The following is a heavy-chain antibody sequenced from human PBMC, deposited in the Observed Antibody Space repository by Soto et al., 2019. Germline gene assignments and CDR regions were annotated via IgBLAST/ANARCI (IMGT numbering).Heavy chain of an antibody. CDR1: GDTFSSYA. J-gene: IGHJ6*02. V-gene: IGHV1-69*13. CDR3: ARDPLSSFAMDV. CDR2: IIPTFGRT. Sequence: SVKVSCKASGDTFSSYAISWVRQAPGKGLAWMGKIIPTFGRTNYAQKFQGRLTISADDSPSTAYMELTSLESDDTAVYYCARDPLSSFAMDVWGQGTTVTVSS. D-gene: IGHD3-10*02.